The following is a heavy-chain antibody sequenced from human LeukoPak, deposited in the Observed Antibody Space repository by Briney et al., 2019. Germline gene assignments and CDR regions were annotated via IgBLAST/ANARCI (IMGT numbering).Heavy chain of an antibody. Sequence: SETLSLTCAVSGYSISSGYCWGWIRQPPGKGLEWFGSIYHSGATYYNPSLKSRVTMSVDTSKNQFSLKLSSVTAADTAVYYCARAYYYDSSGYFDYWGQGALVTVSS. CDR1: GYSISSGYC. V-gene: IGHV4-38-2*01. CDR3: ARAYYYDSSGYFDY. D-gene: IGHD3-22*01. CDR2: IYHSGAT. J-gene: IGHJ4*02.